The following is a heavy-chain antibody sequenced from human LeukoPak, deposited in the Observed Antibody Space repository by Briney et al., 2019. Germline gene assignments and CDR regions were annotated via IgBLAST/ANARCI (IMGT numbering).Heavy chain of an antibody. CDR3: ARHAHIDFVTGLFDP. D-gene: IGHD3-3*01. J-gene: IGHJ5*02. Sequence: SETLSLTCTVSGGSISSSSYYWGWIRQPPGKGREWIGSIYYSGSTYYNPSHKSRVTISVDTSKNQFSLKLNSGTAADTAMYYCARHAHIDFVTGLFDPWGQGTLVTVSS. CDR1: GGSISSSSYY. CDR2: IYYSGST. V-gene: IGHV4-39*01.